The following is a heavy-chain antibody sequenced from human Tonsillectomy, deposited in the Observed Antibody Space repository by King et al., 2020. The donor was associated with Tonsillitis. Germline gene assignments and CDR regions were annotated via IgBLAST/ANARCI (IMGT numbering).Heavy chain of an antibody. CDR3: AGGGVVGTGVPPATGYFQV. CDR1: GYTFTSYY. J-gene: IGHJ1*01. D-gene: IGHD2-21*02. Sequence: QLVQSGAEVKKPGASVQISCKASGYTFTSYYMDWVRQAPGQGLEWMGVVSPSGGSTNYAQNFQGRVTMTSDTSTSTVYMELSSLTSEDTAVYYCAGGGVVGTGVPPATGYFQVWGQGTLLTVAS. CDR2: VSPSGGST. V-gene: IGHV1-46*03.